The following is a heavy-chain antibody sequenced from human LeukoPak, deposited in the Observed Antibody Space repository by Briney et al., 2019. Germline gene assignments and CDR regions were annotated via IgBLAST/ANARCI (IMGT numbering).Heavy chain of an antibody. CDR2: IYYSGST. D-gene: IGHD3-10*01. CDR3: ARITMVRGVIPYFDY. V-gene: IGHV4-59*08. CDR1: GGSISSYY. J-gene: IGHJ4*02. Sequence: TASETLFLTCTDPGGSISSYYWSWIRQPPGKGLEWIGYIYYSGSTNYNPSLKSRVTISVDTSKNQFSLKLSSVTAADTAVYYCARITMVRGVIPYFDYWGQGTLVTVSS.